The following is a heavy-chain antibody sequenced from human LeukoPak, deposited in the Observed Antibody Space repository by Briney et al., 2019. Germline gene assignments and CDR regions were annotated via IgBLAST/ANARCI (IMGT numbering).Heavy chain of an antibody. J-gene: IGHJ6*03. Sequence: PGGSLRLSCATSGFTFNNYNMNWVRQAPGRAREWVSSITSSGTYIFYADSVKGRFTISRDKAKNSLYLQMNSLGHEDTAVYYCARDPYSGNYGNYYYYYMDVWGKGTTVTISS. D-gene: IGHD1-26*01. CDR3: ARDPYSGNYGNYYYYYMDV. V-gene: IGHV3-21*01. CDR1: GFTFNNYN. CDR2: ITSSGTYI.